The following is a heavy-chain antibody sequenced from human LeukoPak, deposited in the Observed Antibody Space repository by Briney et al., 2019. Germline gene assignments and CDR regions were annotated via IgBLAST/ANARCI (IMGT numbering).Heavy chain of an antibody. CDR2: INPNSGGT. J-gene: IGHJ3*02. CDR3: ALPVAGTGAFDI. CDR1: GYTFTGYY. D-gene: IGHD6-19*01. Sequence: ASVKVSCKASGYTFTGYYMHWVRQAPGQGLEWMGWINPNSGGTNYAQKFQGRVTMTRDTSISTAYMELSRLRSEDTAVYYCALPVAGTGAFDIWGQGTMVTVSS. V-gene: IGHV1-2*02.